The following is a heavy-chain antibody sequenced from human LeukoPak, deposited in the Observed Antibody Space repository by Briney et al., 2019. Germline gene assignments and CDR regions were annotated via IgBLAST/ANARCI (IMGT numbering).Heavy chain of an antibody. D-gene: IGHD6-6*01. CDR2: IKQDGSQK. CDR1: GFTFSRYW. CDR3: ARESFAARWD. V-gene: IGHV3-7*01. J-gene: IGHJ4*02. Sequence: GGSLRLSCAASGFTFSRYWMSWVRQAPGKGLEWVANIKQDGSQKSYVDSVKGRFTISRDNANHLLYLQMNSLRAEEPAVYYCARESFAARWDWGQGTLVTVSS.